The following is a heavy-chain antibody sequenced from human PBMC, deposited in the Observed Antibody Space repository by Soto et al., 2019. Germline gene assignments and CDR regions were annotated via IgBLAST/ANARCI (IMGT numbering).Heavy chain of an antibody. CDR3: ASARTKSGTRYYYYGMDV. V-gene: IGHV3-30-3*01. Sequence: GGSLRLSCAASGFTFSSYAMHWVRQAPGKGLEWVAVISYDGSNKYYADSVKGRFTISRDNSKNTLYLQMNSLRAEDTAVYYCASARTKSGTRYYYYGMDVWGQGTTVTVSS. J-gene: IGHJ6*02. CDR2: ISYDGSNK. D-gene: IGHD1-1*01. CDR1: GFTFSSYA.